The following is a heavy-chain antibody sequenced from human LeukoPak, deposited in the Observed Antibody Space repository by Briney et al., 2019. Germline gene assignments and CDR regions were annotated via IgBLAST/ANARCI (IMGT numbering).Heavy chain of an antibody. Sequence: GGSLRLSCAASGFTFSSYAMSWVRQAPGKGLEWVSAISGSGGSTYYADSVKGRFTISRDNSKNTLYLQMNSLRAEDTAVYYCAKDPPHYYGSGSYNLFDYWGQGTLVTVSS. D-gene: IGHD3-10*01. CDR1: GFTFSSYA. V-gene: IGHV3-23*01. CDR3: AKDPPHYYGSGSYNLFDY. CDR2: ISGSGGST. J-gene: IGHJ4*02.